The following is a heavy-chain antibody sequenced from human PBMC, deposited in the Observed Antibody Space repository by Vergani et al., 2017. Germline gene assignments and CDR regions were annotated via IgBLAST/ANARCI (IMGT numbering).Heavy chain of an antibody. CDR1: GFTFSSYG. J-gene: IGHJ4*02. V-gene: IGHV3-30*03. Sequence: VQLVESGGGVVQPGRSLRLSCAASGFTFSSYGMHWVRQAPGKGLEWVAVISYDGSNKYYADSVKGRFTISRDNSKNTLYLQMNSLRAEDTAVYYCARTMVRYDYFDYWGQGTLVTVSS. CDR3: ARTMVRYDYFDY. D-gene: IGHD3-10*01. CDR2: ISYDGSNK.